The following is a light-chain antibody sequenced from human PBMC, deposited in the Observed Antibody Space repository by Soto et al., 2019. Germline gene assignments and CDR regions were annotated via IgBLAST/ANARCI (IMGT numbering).Light chain of an antibody. Sequence: DSQLTQSPSAHSASVVERVTITSRASQAITNNLAWYQQKPGNPPRLLIYEESTLHSGVPSRFSGRKVGTQFILTIDSLQPEDFATYYCQQVKSYPRAFGGGTKVDIK. CDR2: EES. CDR1: QAITNN. J-gene: IGKJ4*01. CDR3: QQVKSYPRA. V-gene: IGKV1-9*01.